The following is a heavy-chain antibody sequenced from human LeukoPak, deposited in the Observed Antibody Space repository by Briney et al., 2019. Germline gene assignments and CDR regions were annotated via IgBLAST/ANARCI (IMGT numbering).Heavy chain of an antibody. CDR3: AKALRGYSYSDYMDV. CDR1: GFTFTNFA. D-gene: IGHD5-18*01. V-gene: IGHV3-30*04. CDR2: IAFDGSEK. J-gene: IGHJ6*03. Sequence: PGGSLRLSCVASGFTFTNFALHWVRQAPGKGLEWVALIAFDGSEKYYADSVKGRFTISRDNSKNTLYLQMNSLRAEDTAVYYCAKALRGYSYSDYMDVWGKGTTVTVSS.